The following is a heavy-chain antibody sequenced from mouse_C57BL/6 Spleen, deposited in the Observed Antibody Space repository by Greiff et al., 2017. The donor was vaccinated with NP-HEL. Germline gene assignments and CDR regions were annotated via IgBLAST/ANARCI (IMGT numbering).Heavy chain of an antibody. Sequence: EVMLVESGGGLVQPGGSLSLSCAASGFTFTDYYMSWVRQPPGKALEWLGFIRNKANGYTTEYSASVKGRFTISRDNSQSILYLQMNALRAEDSATYYCARYNYGSRAPFAYWGQGTLVTVSA. CDR2: IRNKANGYTT. V-gene: IGHV7-3*01. D-gene: IGHD1-1*01. CDR1: GFTFTDYY. CDR3: ARYNYGSRAPFAY. J-gene: IGHJ3*01.